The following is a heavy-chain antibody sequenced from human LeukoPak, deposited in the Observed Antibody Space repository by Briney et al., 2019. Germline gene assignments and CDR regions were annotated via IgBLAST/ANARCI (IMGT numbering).Heavy chain of an antibody. CDR1: GGSFSGYY. CDR3: ASHRSSWYLGYFQH. J-gene: IGHJ1*01. V-gene: IGHV4-34*01. CDR2: INHSGST. D-gene: IGHD6-13*01. Sequence: PSETLSLTCAVYGGSFSGYYWSWIRQPPGKGLEWIGEINHSGSTNYNPSLKSRVTISVDTSKNQFSLKLSSVTAADTAVYYCASHRSSWYLGYFQHWGQGTLVTVSS.